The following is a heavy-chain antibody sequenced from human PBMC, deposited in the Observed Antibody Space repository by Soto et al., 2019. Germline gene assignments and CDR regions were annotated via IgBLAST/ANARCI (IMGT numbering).Heavy chain of an antibody. CDR1: GGYISSGGYY. CDR3: ATSSGGYSDY. J-gene: IGHJ4*02. D-gene: IGHD1-26*01. Sequence: SETLSLTCIVSGGYISSGGYYWSWIRQLPGKGLEWIGYIYFSGGTYYNPSLKSRLTISLDTSKNQFSLNLGSVTAADTAVYFCATSSGGYSDYWGRGTLVTVSS. V-gene: IGHV4-31*03. CDR2: IYFSGGT.